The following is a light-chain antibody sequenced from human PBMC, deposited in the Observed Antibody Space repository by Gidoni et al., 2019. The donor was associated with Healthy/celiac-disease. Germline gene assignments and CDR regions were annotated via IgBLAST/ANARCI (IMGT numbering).Light chain of an antibody. Sequence: EIVLTQSPGTLSLSPGERATLSCRASQSVSSSYLAWYQQTPGQAPRLLIYGASSRATGIPDRFSGSGSGTDFTLTISRLEPEDFAVYYCQQYGSSPPDFGQGTKLEIK. V-gene: IGKV3-20*01. CDR2: GAS. J-gene: IGKJ2*01. CDR3: QQYGSSPPD. CDR1: QSVSSSY.